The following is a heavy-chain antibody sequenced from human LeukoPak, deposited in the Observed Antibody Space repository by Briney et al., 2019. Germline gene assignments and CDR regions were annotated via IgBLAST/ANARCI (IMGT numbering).Heavy chain of an antibody. Sequence: SETLSLTCTVSGGSISSYYWTWLRQPPGKGLEWIGYVYYTGGTKYNPSLQSRATISVDLSKNQFSLKLNPVIAADTAVYYCARGGVVIPYNWFDPWGQGTLVTVFS. CDR3: ARGGVVIPYNWFDP. V-gene: IGHV4-59*08. CDR1: GGSISSYY. D-gene: IGHD3-3*01. CDR2: VYYTGGT. J-gene: IGHJ5*02.